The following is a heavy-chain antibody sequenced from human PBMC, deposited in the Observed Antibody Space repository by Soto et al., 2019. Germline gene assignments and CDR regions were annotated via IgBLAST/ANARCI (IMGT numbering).Heavy chain of an antibody. CDR1: GFTFSSYG. V-gene: IGHV3-33*01. Sequence: QVQLVESGGGVVQPGRSLRLSCAASGFTFSSYGMHWVRQAPGKGLEWVAVIWYDGSNKYYADSVKGRFTISSDNSKNTLYLQMNGLRAEDTAVYYCARDGSYAGVDYYMDVWGKGTTVTVSS. J-gene: IGHJ6*03. CDR2: IWYDGSNK. D-gene: IGHD2-2*01. CDR3: ARDGSYAGVDYYMDV.